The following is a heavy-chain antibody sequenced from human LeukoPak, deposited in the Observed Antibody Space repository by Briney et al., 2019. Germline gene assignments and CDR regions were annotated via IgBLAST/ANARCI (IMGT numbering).Heavy chain of an antibody. Sequence: SETLSLTCTVSGGSISSYYWSWIRQPAGKGRDWIGRIYTSGSTNYNPSLKSRVTMSVDTSKNQFSLKLSSVTAADTAVYYCAAIRPLWFGELAHWGQGTLVTVSS. J-gene: IGHJ4*02. CDR3: AAIRPLWFGELAH. D-gene: IGHD3-10*01. CDR2: IYTSGST. V-gene: IGHV4-4*07. CDR1: GGSISSYY.